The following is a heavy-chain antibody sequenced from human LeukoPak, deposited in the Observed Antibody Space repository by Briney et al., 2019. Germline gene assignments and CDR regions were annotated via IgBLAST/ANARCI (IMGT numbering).Heavy chain of an antibody. J-gene: IGHJ4*01. CDR1: GFTFSDYY. CDR3: TKLARAPRDFDY. D-gene: IGHD2-8*01. Sequence: GGSLRLSCAASGFTFSDYYMTWIRQAPGKGLEWVSYISSSGITIYYADSVKGRFTISRDNAKKSLYLEMNSLKIEDTAVYYCTKLARAPRDFDYWGQGTLVTVSS. CDR2: ISSSGITI. V-gene: IGHV3-11*01.